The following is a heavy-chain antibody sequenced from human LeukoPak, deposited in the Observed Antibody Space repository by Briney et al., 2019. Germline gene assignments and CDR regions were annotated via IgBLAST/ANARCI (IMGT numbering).Heavy chain of an antibody. D-gene: IGHD2-2*01. J-gene: IGHJ4*02. CDR2: ISYDGAKK. CDR3: AKVSCSSTSCYSFDGDYFDY. Sequence: GGSLRLSCAVSGFTFSDYALHWVRRAPGKGLEWVAAISYDGAKKFYADSVKGRFTISRDNSKNTLYLQMNSLRAEDTAVYYCAKVSCSSTSCYSFDGDYFDYWGQGTLVTVSS. V-gene: IGHV3-30*04. CDR1: GFTFSDYA.